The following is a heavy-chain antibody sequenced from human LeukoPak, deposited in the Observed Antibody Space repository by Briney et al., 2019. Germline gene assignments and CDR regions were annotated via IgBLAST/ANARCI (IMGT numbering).Heavy chain of an antibody. Sequence: PGGSLRLSCATSGFTFTTYGMIWVRQAPGKGLEWVLGISGSGSNTYYADSVKGRFTSSRDSSKKTVYLQMNSLRAEDTAVYYCAKDVSTLRYIWFGESFFDYWGQGTLVTVSS. V-gene: IGHV3-23*01. CDR1: GFTFTTYG. CDR2: ISGSGSNT. J-gene: IGHJ4*02. CDR3: AKDVSTLRYIWFGESFFDY. D-gene: IGHD3-10*01.